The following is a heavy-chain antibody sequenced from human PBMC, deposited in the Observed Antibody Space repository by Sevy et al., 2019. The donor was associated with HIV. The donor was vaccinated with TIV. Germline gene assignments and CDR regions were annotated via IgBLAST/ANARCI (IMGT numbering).Heavy chain of an antibody. CDR1: GGSISSGSYY. D-gene: IGHD6-19*01. Sequence: SETLSLTCTVSGGSISSGSYYWSWIRQPAGKGLEWIGRIYTSGRTNYNPSLKSRVTISVDTSKNQFSLKLSSVTAADTAVYYCAVFVRDSSGWYEEAFDIWGQGTMVTVSS. J-gene: IGHJ3*02. V-gene: IGHV4-61*02. CDR2: IYTSGRT. CDR3: AVFVRDSSGWYEEAFDI.